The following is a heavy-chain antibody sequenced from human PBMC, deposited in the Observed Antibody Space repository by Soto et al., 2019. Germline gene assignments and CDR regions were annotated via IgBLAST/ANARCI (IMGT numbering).Heavy chain of an antibody. J-gene: IGHJ4*02. V-gene: IGHV1-46*01. CDR2: ISPTANYT. CDR3: ARADSEQYFDY. CDR1: GFTFSNYY. Sequence: QVQLMQSGAEVKKPGASVKVACEASGFTFSNYYMHWVRRAPEQGLEWMGLISPTANYTRYAQTFQGRFTIPRDTSTSTVYMDLSSLTSEDTAVYYCARADSEQYFDYWGQGTLVTVSS. D-gene: IGHD6-13*01.